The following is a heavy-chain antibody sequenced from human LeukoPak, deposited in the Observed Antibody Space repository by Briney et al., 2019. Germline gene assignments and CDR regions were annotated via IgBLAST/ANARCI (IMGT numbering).Heavy chain of an antibody. CDR1: NYTFSDYD. CDR3: AREDDRSFGAYDC. CDR2: VSKYTGNA. J-gene: IGHJ4*02. D-gene: IGHD4-17*01. V-gene: IGHV1-18*01. Sequence: ASVKVSRKASNYTFSDYDVTWVRQAPGQGLEWMGWVSKYTGNADYAPKFQGRVSMTTDTSTRTAYMELRSLRPDDTAVYFCAREDDRSFGAYDCWGQGTLVTVSS.